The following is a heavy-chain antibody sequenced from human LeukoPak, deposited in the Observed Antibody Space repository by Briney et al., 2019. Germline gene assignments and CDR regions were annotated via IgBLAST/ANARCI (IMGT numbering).Heavy chain of an antibody. CDR1: GYTFTSFG. D-gene: IGHD2/OR15-2a*01. Sequence: ASVKVSCKGSGYTFTSFGINWVRQAPGQGLEWMGWISGKTNYAQKFQGRVTMTTDTSTSTAYMELRSLRSDDTAVYYCARDRWPAVASTNYFWGQGTLVTVSS. V-gene: IGHV1-18*01. CDR2: ISGKT. CDR3: ARDRWPAVASTNYF. J-gene: IGHJ4*02.